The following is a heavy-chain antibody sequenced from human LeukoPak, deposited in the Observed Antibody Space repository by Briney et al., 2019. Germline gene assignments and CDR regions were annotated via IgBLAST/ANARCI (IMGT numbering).Heavy chain of an antibody. Sequence: KPSETLSLTCAVYGGSFSGYYWSWIRQPPGKGLEWIGEINHSGSTNYNPSLKSRVTISVDTSKNQFSLKLSSVTAADTAVYYCARGRSGVFTMIVVVPRYSLPPHYFDYWGQGTLVTVSS. CDR3: ARGRSGVFTMIVVVPRYSLPPHYFDY. J-gene: IGHJ4*02. CDR2: INHSGST. D-gene: IGHD3-22*01. CDR1: GGSFSGYY. V-gene: IGHV4-34*01.